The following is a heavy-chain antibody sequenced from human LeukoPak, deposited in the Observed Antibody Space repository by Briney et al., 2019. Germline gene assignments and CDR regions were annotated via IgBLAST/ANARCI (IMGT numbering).Heavy chain of an antibody. V-gene: IGHV3-66*01. J-gene: IGHJ4*02. CDR2: IYSGGST. D-gene: IGHD3-22*01. CDR1: GFTVSSNY. CDR3: ARDGDSSGYSYYFDY. Sequence: PGGSLRLSCAASGFTVSSNYMSWVRQAPGKGLEWVSVIYSGGSTYYADSVKGRFTISRDNSKNTLYLQMNSLRAEDTAVYYCARDGDSSGYSYYFDYWGQGTLVTVSS.